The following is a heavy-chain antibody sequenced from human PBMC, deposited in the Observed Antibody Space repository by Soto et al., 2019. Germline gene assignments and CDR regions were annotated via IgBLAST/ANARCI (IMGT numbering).Heavy chain of an antibody. V-gene: IGHV1-18*01. CDR3: ARVHFDWLLPKSNWFDP. D-gene: IGHD3-9*01. J-gene: IGHJ5*02. CDR2: ISAYNGNT. CDR1: GYTFTSYG. Sequence: ASVKVSCKASGYTFTSYGISLVRQAPGQGLEWMGWISAYNGNTNYAQKLQGRVTMTTDTSTSTAYMELRSLRSDDTAVYYCARVHFDWLLPKSNWFDPWGQGTLVTVSS.